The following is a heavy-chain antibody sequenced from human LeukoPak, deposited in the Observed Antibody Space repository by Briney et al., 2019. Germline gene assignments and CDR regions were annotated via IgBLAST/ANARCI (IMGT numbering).Heavy chain of an antibody. Sequence: ASVKVSCTASGYTFTSYAMHWVRQAPGQRLEWMGWINAGNGNTKYSQEFQGRVTITRDTSASTAYMELGSLRSEDMAVYYCARITVTTFRSSSGVLLNYYYYMDVWGKGTTVTVSS. J-gene: IGHJ6*03. D-gene: IGHD4-17*01. CDR1: GYTFTSYA. CDR2: INAGNGNT. V-gene: IGHV1-3*03. CDR3: ARITVTTFRSSSGVLLNYYYYMDV.